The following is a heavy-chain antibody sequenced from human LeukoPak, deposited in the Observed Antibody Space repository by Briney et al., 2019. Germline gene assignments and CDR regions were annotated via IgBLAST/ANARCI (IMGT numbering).Heavy chain of an antibody. CDR3: VIAVADDGFDC. V-gene: IGHV3-30*03. CDR2: ISYDGSNK. D-gene: IGHD6-19*01. Sequence: GRSLRLSCAASGFTFSSYGMHWVHQAPGKGLEWVAVISYDGSNKYYADSVKGRFTISRDNSKNTLYLQMNSLRAEDTAVYYCVIAVADDGFDCWGQGTLVTVSS. CDR1: GFTFSSYG. J-gene: IGHJ4*02.